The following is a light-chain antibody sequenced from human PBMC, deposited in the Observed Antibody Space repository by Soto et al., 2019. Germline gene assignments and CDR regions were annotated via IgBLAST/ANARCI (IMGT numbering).Light chain of an antibody. CDR3: GSWDSSLSARV. CDR2: DNN. CDR1: SSNIGNNY. J-gene: IGLJ1*01. Sequence: QSVLAQPPSVSAAPGQKVTISCSGSSSNIGNNYVSRYQQFPGTAPKLLIYDNNKRPSGIPDRFSGSKSGTSATLGITGLQTGDEADYYCGSWDSSLSARVFGTGTKVTVL. V-gene: IGLV1-51*01.